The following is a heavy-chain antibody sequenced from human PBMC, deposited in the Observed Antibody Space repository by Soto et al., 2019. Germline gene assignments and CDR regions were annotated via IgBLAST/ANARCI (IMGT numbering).Heavy chain of an antibody. CDR2: AYYSGST. CDR1: GGSISGYY. CDR3: RMTITTLYNWFDP. V-gene: IGHV4-59*08. Sequence: SETLSLTCTVSGGSISGYYWSWIRQSPEKGLKWIGLAYYSGSTKYNPSLQSRVTISVDTSKIQFSLNLRSVTAATTAGNYCRMTITTLYNWFDPWGQGILVTVSS. J-gene: IGHJ5*02. D-gene: IGHD4-4*01.